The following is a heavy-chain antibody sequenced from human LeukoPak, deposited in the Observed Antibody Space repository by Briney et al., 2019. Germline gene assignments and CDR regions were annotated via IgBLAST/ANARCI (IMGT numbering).Heavy chain of an antibody. J-gene: IGHJ3*02. CDR1: GGTFSSYA. D-gene: IGHD1-1*01. Sequence: ASVKVSCKASGGTFSSYAISWVRQAPGQGLEWMGRIIPILGIANYAQKFQGRVTITADKSTSTAYMALSSLRSEDTAVYYCATPTQLRYDAFDIWGKGTMVTVS. V-gene: IGHV1-69*04. CDR3: ATPTQLRYDAFDI. CDR2: IIPILGIA.